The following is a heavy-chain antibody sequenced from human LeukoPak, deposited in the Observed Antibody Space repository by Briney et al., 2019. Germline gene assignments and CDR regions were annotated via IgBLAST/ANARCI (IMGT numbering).Heavy chain of an antibody. CDR3: ARDRNDFLPGLGD. Sequence: SVKVSCKASGGTFSSYAISWVRQAPGQGLEWMGGIIPIFGTANYAQKFQGRVTITADESTSTAYMELSSLRSEDTAVYYCARDRNDFLPGLGDWGQGPLVTVPS. CDR2: IIPIFGTA. V-gene: IGHV1-69*13. J-gene: IGHJ4*02. CDR1: GGTFSSYA. D-gene: IGHD3-3*01.